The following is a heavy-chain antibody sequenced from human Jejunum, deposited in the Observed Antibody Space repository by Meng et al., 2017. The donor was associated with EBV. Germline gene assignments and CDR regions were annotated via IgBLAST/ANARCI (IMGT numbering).Heavy chain of an antibody. CDR3: ARVKYNTDWHTFDP. CDR2: IYAGNGDT. CDR1: GYTFTSYA. D-gene: IGHD6-19*01. V-gene: IGHV1-3*01. Sequence: QVQLVQSGAEVKKPGASVKVSCKASGYTFTSYAMQWVRQAPGQGFEWMEWIYAGNGDTKYSQKFQGRVTISMDTSASTAYMELSSLRSEDTAVYYCARVKYNTDWHTFDPWGQGTLVTVSS. J-gene: IGHJ5*02.